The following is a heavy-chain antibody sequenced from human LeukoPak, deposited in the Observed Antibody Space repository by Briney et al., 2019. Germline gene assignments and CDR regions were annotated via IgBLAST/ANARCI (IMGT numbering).Heavy chain of an antibody. Sequence: ASVKVSCKASGYTFTSYDINWVRQATGQGLEWMGWMNPNSGNTGYAQKFQGRVTMTRNTSISTAYMVLSSLRSEDTAVYYCARAGWLLPGYYYYGMDVWGQGTTVTVSS. CDR3: ARAGWLLPGYYYYGMDV. CDR2: MNPNSGNT. V-gene: IGHV1-8*01. J-gene: IGHJ6*02. D-gene: IGHD3-22*01. CDR1: GYTFTSYD.